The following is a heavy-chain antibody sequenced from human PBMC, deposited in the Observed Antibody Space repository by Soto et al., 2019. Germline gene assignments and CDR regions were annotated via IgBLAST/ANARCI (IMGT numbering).Heavy chain of an antibody. Sequence: SETLSLTCTVSGGSISSGDYYWSWIRQPPGKGLEWIGYIYYSGSTYYNPSLKSRVTISVDTSKNQFSLKLSSVTAADTAVYYCARAYSSGWEVGYYGMDVWGQGTTVTVSS. D-gene: IGHD6-19*01. CDR3: ARAYSSGWEVGYYGMDV. CDR2: IYYSGST. CDR1: GGSISSGDYY. J-gene: IGHJ6*02. V-gene: IGHV4-30-4*01.